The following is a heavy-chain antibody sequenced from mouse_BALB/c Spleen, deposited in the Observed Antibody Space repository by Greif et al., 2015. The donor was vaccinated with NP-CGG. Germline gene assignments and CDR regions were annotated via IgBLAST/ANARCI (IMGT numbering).Heavy chain of an antibody. CDR2: ISSGGST. J-gene: IGHJ3*01. CDR3: ARGGDGSSAWFAY. CDR1: GFTFSSYA. Sequence: EVQVVESGGGLVKPGGSLKLSCAASGFTFSSYAMSWVRQTPEKRLEWVASISSGGSTYYPDSVKGRFTISRDNARNILYLQMSSLRSEDTAMYYCARGGDGSSAWFAYWGQGTLVTVSA. D-gene: IGHD1-1*01. V-gene: IGHV5-6-5*01.